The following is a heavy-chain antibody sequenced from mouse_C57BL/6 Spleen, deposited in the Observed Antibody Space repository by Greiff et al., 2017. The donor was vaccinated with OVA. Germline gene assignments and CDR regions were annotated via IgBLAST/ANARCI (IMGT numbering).Heavy chain of an antibody. Sequence: VHVKQSGPELVKPGASVKMSCKASGYTFTDYNMHWVKQSHGKSLEWIGYINPNNGGTSYNQKFKGKATLTVNKSSSTAYMELRSLTSEDSAVYYCATDYRVYYFDYWGQGTTLTVSS. CDR3: ATDYRVYYFDY. V-gene: IGHV1-22*01. D-gene: IGHD2-14*01. CDR1: GYTFTDYN. CDR2: INPNNGGT. J-gene: IGHJ2*01.